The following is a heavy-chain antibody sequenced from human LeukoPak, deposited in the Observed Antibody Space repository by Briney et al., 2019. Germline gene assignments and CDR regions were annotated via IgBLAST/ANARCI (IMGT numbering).Heavy chain of an antibody. Sequence: SGGSLRLSCAASGFTVSSNYMSWVRHAPGKGLEWGSVIYSGGTTYYADSVKGRFTISRDNAKNTLYLQMNSLGAEDTAVYYCARDRHPLIVVVPAAIPFWGQGTLVTVSS. CDR2: IYSGGTT. J-gene: IGHJ4*02. CDR1: GFTVSSNY. D-gene: IGHD2-2*02. CDR3: ARDRHPLIVVVPAAIPF. V-gene: IGHV3-66*02.